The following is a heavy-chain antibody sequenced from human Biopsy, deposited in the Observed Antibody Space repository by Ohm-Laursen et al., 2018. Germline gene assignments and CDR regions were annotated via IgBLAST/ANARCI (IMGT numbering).Heavy chain of an antibody. J-gene: IGHJ4*02. V-gene: IGHV4-61*01. CDR2: IYYSGST. CDR1: GDSLSSGHDN. D-gene: IGHD1-26*01. Sequence: GTLSLTCTVSGDSLSSGHDNWSWIRQPPGKGLEWIGYIYYSGSTNYNPSLRSRVTISVDRSKNQFSLELSSVTAADTAVYYCARVGAGAPSIDYFDYWGQGALVTVSS. CDR3: ARVGAGAPSIDYFDY.